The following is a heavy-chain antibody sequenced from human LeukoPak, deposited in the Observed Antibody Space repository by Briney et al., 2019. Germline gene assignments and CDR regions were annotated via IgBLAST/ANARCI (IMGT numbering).Heavy chain of an antibody. D-gene: IGHD6-19*01. CDR1: GFTFSSYW. J-gene: IGHJ4*02. Sequence: GGSLRLSCAASGFTFSSYWMSWVRQAPGKGLEWVAVISYDGSNKYYADSVKGRFTISRDNSKNTLYLQMNSLRAEDTAVYYCARDYSSGWYRGGYSDYWGQGTLVTVSS. V-gene: IGHV3-30*19. CDR3: ARDYSSGWYRGGYSDY. CDR2: ISYDGSNK.